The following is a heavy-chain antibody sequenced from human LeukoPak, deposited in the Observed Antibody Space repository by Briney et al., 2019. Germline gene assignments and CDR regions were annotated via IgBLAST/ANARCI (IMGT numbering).Heavy chain of an antibody. Sequence: ASVKVSCKASGFALYKYNIVWVRQAPGQGLEWVGWITAFNGNTNYGQKVQGRITMTTDTSTSTSYMELRNLRSDDTAVYYCARIADYHDAFDIWGQGTMVTVSS. D-gene: IGHD2-21*01. CDR1: GFALYKYN. CDR3: ARIADYHDAFDI. CDR2: ITAFNGNT. J-gene: IGHJ3*02. V-gene: IGHV1-18*04.